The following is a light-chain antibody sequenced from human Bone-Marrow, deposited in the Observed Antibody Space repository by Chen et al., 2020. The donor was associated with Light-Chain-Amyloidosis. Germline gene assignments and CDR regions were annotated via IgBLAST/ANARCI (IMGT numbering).Light chain of an antibody. CDR3: CSYAGSSTHVV. V-gene: IGLV2-23*01. CDR2: EGS. J-gene: IGLJ2*01. Sequence: QSALTQPASVSGSPGQSIPISCTGTSSEVGSYNLVSWYQQHPGKAPKPMIYEGSQRPSGVSNRFSGSKSGKTASLTSSGLQAVDEADYYCCSYAGSSTHVVFGGGTKLTVL. CDR1: SSEVGSYNL.